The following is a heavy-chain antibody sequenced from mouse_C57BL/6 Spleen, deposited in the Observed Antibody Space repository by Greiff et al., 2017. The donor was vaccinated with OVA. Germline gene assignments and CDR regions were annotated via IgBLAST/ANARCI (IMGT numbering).Heavy chain of an antibody. V-gene: IGHV5-4*01. CDR3: ARDADYYGSSYAMDD. J-gene: IGHJ4*01. CDR1: GFTFSSYA. Sequence: EVMLVESGGGLVKPGGSLTLSCAASGFTFSSYAMSWVRQTPEKRLEWVATISDGGSYTYYPDNVMRRFTISRDNAKNNLYLQMSHLKSEDTAMYYCARDADYYGSSYAMDDWGQGGSVTVSS. D-gene: IGHD1-1*01. CDR2: ISDGGSYT.